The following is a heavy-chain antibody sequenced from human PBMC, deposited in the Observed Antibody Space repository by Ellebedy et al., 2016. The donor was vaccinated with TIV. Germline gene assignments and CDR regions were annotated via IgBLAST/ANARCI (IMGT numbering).Heavy chain of an antibody. CDR2: INHSVST. CDR1: GGSISSSNW. Sequence: SETLSLTCAVSGGSISSSNWWSWVRQPPGKGLEWIGEINHSVSTNYNPSLKSRATISLDTPKKQLSLRLTSVTAADAAVYYCASGPNHYFFDYWGQGTLVTVSS. J-gene: IGHJ4*02. V-gene: IGHV4-4*02. CDR3: ASGPNHYFFDY. D-gene: IGHD3-10*01.